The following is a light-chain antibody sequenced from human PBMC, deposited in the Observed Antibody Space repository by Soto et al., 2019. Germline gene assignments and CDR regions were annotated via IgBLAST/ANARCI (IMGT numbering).Light chain of an antibody. CDR1: EDISTW. V-gene: IGKV1-12*01. Sequence: DIQMTQSPSSVSASVGDRVTITCRSSEDISTWLAWHQQKPGKAPKLLIYAASSLQSGVPSRFSGSGSGTDFTLTISSLQPEDFATYYCQHADSFPLITFGQGTRLEI. J-gene: IGKJ5*01. CDR3: QHADSFPLIT. CDR2: AAS.